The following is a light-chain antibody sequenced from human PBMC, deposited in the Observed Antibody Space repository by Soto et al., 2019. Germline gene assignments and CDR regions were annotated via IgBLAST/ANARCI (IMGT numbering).Light chain of an antibody. Sequence: QSVLSQPASVAGYPGQSITISCTGTSSDVGGYNYVSWYQQHPGRAPKLMTYEVSNRPSGVSNRFSGSKSGNTASLTISGLQAEDEADYYCSSKTSSSTLVFGGGTKVTVL. CDR2: EVS. J-gene: IGLJ3*02. CDR3: SSKTSSSTLV. CDR1: SSDVGGYNY. V-gene: IGLV2-14*01.